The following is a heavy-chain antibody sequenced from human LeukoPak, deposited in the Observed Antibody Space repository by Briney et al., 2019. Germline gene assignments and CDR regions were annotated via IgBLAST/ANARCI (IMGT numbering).Heavy chain of an antibody. CDR2: ISYDGSNK. Sequence: GGSLRLSCAASGFTFSSYAMHWVRQAPGKGLEWVAVISYDGSNKYYADSVKGRFTISRDNSKNTLYLQMNSLRAEDTAVYYCARGKGGLLAAAAKSHAFDIWGQGTMVTVSS. V-gene: IGHV3-30-3*01. CDR3: ARGKGGLLAAAAKSHAFDI. CDR1: GFTFSSYA. D-gene: IGHD6-13*01. J-gene: IGHJ3*02.